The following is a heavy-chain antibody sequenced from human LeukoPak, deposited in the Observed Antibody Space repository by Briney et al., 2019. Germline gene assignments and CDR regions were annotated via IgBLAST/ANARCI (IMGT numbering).Heavy chain of an antibody. Sequence: PSETLSLTCAVSGGSFSGYYWSWVRQPPGKGLEWIGEINHSGSTDYNPSLKSRATISIDTSKTQFSLKLTSVTAADTAVYYCARGPNFDYWGQGTLVTASS. J-gene: IGHJ4*02. CDR1: GGSFSGYY. CDR2: INHSGST. CDR3: ARGPNFDY. V-gene: IGHV4-34*01.